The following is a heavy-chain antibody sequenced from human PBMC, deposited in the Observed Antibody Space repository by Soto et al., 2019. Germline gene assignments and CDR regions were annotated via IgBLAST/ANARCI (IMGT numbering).Heavy chain of an antibody. CDR1: GGSISSGDYY. CDR3: ARSPHIQLWSYPSDY. D-gene: IGHD5-18*01. V-gene: IGHV4-30-4*01. J-gene: IGHJ4*02. CDR2: IYYSGST. Sequence: TLSLTCTVSGGSISSGDYYWSWIRQPPGKGLEWIGYIYYSGSTYYNPSLKSRVTISVDTSKNQFSLKLSSVTAADTAVYYCARSPHIQLWSYPSDYWGQGTLVTVSS.